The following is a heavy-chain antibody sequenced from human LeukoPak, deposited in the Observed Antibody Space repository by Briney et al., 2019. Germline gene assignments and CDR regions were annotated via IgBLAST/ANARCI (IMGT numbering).Heavy chain of an antibody. J-gene: IGHJ3*02. D-gene: IGHD6-13*01. CDR2: ISYDGSNK. CDR3: AREAAAGRDAFDI. V-gene: IGHV3-30-3*01. CDR1: GFTFSSYA. Sequence: GGSLRLSCAASGFTFSSYAMHWVRQAPGKGLEWAAVISYDGSNKYYADSVKGRFTISRDNSKNTLYLQMNSLRAEDTAVYYCAREAAAGRDAFDIWGQGTMVTVSS.